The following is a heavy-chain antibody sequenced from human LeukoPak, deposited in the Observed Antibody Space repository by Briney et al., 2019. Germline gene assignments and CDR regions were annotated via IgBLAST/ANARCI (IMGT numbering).Heavy chain of an antibody. D-gene: IGHD2-2*01. CDR1: GFTFSSYG. Sequence: GRSLRLSCAASGFTFSSYGMHWVRQAPGKGLEWVAVISYDGSNKYYADSVKGRFTISRDNSKNTLYLQMNSLRAEETAVYYRGKDYCSSTSCYADYYYGMDVWGKGTTVTVSS. J-gene: IGHJ6*04. CDR2: ISYDGSNK. CDR3: GKDYCSSTSCYADYYYGMDV. V-gene: IGHV3-30*18.